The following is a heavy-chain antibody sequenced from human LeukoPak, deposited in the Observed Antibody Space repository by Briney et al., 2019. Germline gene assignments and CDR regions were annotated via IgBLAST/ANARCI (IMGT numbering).Heavy chain of an antibody. J-gene: IGHJ4*02. D-gene: IGHD6-13*01. V-gene: IGHV3-23*01. CDR3: AREGRTGYSSSWVYYFDY. Sequence: GGSLRLSCAASGFTFTNYAMSWVRQAPGKGLEWVSTISDSGGDTYYADSVKGRFTISRDNAKNSLYLQMNSLRAEDTAVYYCAREGRTGYSSSWVYYFDYWGQGTLVTVSS. CDR2: ISDSGGDT. CDR1: GFTFTNYA.